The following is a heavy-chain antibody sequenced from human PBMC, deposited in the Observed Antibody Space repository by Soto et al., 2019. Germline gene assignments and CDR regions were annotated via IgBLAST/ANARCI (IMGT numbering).Heavy chain of an antibody. D-gene: IGHD6-19*01. V-gene: IGHV4-59*12. CDR1: GGSINDYY. CDR3: ARGRGRYSSGWSWFDP. J-gene: IGHJ5*02. Sequence: SETLSLTCTVSGGSINDYYWSWIRQPPGKGLEWIGEIFQSGSTNYTPSLESRVTISVDKSKNQFSLTLTSVTAADTAVYFCARGRGRYSSGWSWFDPWGQGILVTVSS. CDR2: IFQSGST.